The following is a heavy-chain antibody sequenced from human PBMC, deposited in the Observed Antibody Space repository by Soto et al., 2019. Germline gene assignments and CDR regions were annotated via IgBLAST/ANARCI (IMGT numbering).Heavy chain of an antibody. CDR1: GGSISSGGYY. D-gene: IGHD3-10*01. CDR2: IYYSGST. Sequence: TSETLSLTCTVSGGSISSGGYYWSWIRQHPGKGLEWIGYIYYSGSTYYNPSLKSRVTISVDTSKNQFSLKLSSVTAADTAVYYCARAPITMVRGVIRNYYGMDVWGQGTTVT. J-gene: IGHJ6*02. CDR3: ARAPITMVRGVIRNYYGMDV. V-gene: IGHV4-31*03.